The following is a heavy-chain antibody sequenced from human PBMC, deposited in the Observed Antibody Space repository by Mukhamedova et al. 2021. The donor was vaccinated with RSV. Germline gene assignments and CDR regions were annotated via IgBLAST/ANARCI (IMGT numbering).Heavy chain of an antibody. Sequence: IRQPPGKGLEWIGSIYYSGSTYYNPSLKSRVTISVDTSKNQFSLKLSSVTAADTAVYYCARDRHDVWSGYPPAGYFDYWGQGTLV. CDR2: IYYSGST. D-gene: IGHD3-3*01. CDR3: ARDRHDVWSGYPPAGYFDY. V-gene: IGHV4-39*07. J-gene: IGHJ4*02.